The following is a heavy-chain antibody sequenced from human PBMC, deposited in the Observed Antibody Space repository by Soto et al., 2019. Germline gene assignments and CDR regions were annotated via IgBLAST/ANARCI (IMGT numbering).Heavy chain of an antibody. J-gene: IGHJ5*02. CDR1: GYTFTSYA. D-gene: IGHD4-17*01. Sequence: PSVKVSCKASGYTFTSYAMHWVRQAPGQRLEWMGWINAGNGNTKYSQKFQGRVTITRDTSASTAYMELSSLRSEDTAVYYCARDVVPGSGYGGNSAHWFDTWGQGTLVTVSS. CDR3: ARDVVPGSGYGGNSAHWFDT. CDR2: INAGNGNT. V-gene: IGHV1-3*01.